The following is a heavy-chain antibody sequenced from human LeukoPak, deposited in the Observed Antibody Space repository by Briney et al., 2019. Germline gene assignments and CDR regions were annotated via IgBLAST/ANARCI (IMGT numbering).Heavy chain of an antibody. CDR3: ARARGIVVVPAAKENWFDP. V-gene: IGHV1-2*02. CDR1: GYTFTGYY. D-gene: IGHD2-2*01. Sequence: GASVKVSCKASGYTFTGYYMHWVRQAPGQGLEWMGWINPNSGGTNYAQKFQGRVTMTRDTSISTAYMELSRLRSDDTAVYYCARARGIVVVPAAKENWFDPWGQGTLVTVSS. J-gene: IGHJ5*02. CDR2: INPNSGGT.